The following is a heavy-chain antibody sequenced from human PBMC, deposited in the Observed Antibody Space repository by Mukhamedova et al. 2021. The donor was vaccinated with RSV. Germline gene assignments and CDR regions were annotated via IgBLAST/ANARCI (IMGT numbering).Heavy chain of an antibody. CDR3: AHRLVTTKFDY. J-gene: IGHJ4*02. CDR2: IYWDDDR. Sequence: IRQPPGEALEWLALIYWDDDRYYSPSLKSRLTITKDTSKNQVILTMTNMDPLDTGTYYCAHRLVTTKFDYWGQGTLVTVSS. D-gene: IGHD4-11*01. V-gene: IGHV2-5*02.